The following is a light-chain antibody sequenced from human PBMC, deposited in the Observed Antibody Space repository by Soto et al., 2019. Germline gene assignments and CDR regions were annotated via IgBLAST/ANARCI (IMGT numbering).Light chain of an antibody. Sequence: QSALTQPASVSGSPGQSITISCTRTSSDVGGYNYVSWYQQHPGKAPKLMIYEVNNRPSGVSNRFSGSKSGNTASLTISGLQAEDEADYYCSSYTSSSTPVVFGGGTKLTVL. CDR3: SSYTSSSTPVV. J-gene: IGLJ2*01. CDR2: EVN. CDR1: SSDVGGYNY. V-gene: IGLV2-14*01.